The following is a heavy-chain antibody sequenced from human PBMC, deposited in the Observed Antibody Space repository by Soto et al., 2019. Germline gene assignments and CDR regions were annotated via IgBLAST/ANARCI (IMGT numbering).Heavy chain of an antibody. CDR3: AGSRGTGCIAAALDV. CDR1: GFNVISYY. J-gene: IGHJ3*01. CDR2: IYSGGGT. Sequence: GGSLTLSYAPSGFNVISYYMSLVRPTQWSGLEWGSGIYSGGGTYDADPVKGRFNISIDDYGKSLYLQMNSLGVDDTAAYYCAGSRGTGCIAAALDVWGQGTMVTVSS. D-gene: IGHD6-19*01. V-gene: IGHV3-53*05.